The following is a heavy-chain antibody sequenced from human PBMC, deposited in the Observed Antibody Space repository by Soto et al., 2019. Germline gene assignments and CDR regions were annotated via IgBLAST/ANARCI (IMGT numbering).Heavy chain of an antibody. J-gene: IGHJ6*02. CDR1: GNSFTNYA. Sequence: QVQLVQSGAEEKKPGASVKVSCKASGNSFTNYAVHWVRQAPGQGLEWLGWINGANGNTKYSQKFEDRLTITRDTYTAYMELSSLTSEDTAVYYCARDNLVAAYYYYGMDVWGQGTTVTVSS. CDR3: ARDNLVAAYYYYGMDV. D-gene: IGHD2-2*01. V-gene: IGHV1-3*05. CDR2: INGANGNT.